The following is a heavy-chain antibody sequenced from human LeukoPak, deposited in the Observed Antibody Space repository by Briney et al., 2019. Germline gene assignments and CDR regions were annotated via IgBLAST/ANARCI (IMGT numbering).Heavy chain of an antibody. J-gene: IGHJ5*02. D-gene: IGHD6-6*01. CDR2: INPSGGST. CDR1: GYTFTSYY. CDR3: ARVCSSSFLSYNWFDP. V-gene: IGHV1-46*01. Sequence: ASVKVSCKASGYTFTSYYMHWVRQAPGQGLEWMGIINPSGGSTSYAQKFQGRVTITADESTSTAYMELSSLRSEDTAVYYCARVCSSSFLSYNWFDPWGQGTLVTVSS.